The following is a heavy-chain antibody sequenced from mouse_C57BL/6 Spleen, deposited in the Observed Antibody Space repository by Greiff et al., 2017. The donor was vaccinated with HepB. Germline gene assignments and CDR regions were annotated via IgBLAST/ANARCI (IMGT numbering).Heavy chain of an antibody. Sequence: VQLQQSGPGMVKPSQSLSLTCTVTGYSITSGYDWHWIRHFPGNKLEWMGYISYSGSTNYNPSLKSRISITHDTSKNHFFLKLNSVTTEDTATYYCARGVYYFDYWGQGTTLTVSS. V-gene: IGHV3-1*01. CDR3: ARGVYYFDY. J-gene: IGHJ2*01. CDR2: ISYSGST. CDR1: GYSITSGYD.